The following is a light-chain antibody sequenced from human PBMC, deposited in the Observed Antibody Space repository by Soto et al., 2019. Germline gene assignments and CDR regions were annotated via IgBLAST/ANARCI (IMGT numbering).Light chain of an antibody. Sequence: DIQMTQSPSALSASVGDRVTITCRGSQGISSWLAWYQQKPGKAPRLLIYKASSLASGVPSRFSGRGSGTEFTLTISSLQPEDVATYHCQQHTTFGQGTKVDIK. J-gene: IGKJ1*01. CDR1: QGISSW. V-gene: IGKV1-5*03. CDR3: QQHTT. CDR2: KAS.